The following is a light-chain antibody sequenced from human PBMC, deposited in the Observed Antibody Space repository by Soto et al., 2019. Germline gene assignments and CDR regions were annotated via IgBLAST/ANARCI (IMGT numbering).Light chain of an antibody. CDR3: QQYDNWPPVT. CDR2: DAS. CDR1: QSINSN. V-gene: IGKV3-15*01. J-gene: IGKJ3*01. Sequence: EIVMTQSPATLSVSPGESATLSCRASQSINSNLAWYQQKPGQAPRLLIYDASTRATDIPARFSGSESGTELTLTISSLQSEDFAVYFCQQYDNWPPVTFGPGTKVDIK.